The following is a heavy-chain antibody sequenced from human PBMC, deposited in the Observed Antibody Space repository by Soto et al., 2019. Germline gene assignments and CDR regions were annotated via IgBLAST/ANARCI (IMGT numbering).Heavy chain of an antibody. CDR2: IYYTGTT. Sequence: SLTCTVSCGCIRSYYWNWIRQPPGKGLEWIGYIYYTGTTNYNPSLKSRVTISVDTSKNQVSLKLNSMTAADTAIYYCARAIDFDYWGQGALVTVSS. CDR3: ARAIDFDY. CDR1: CGCIRSYY. V-gene: IGHV4-59*01. J-gene: IGHJ4*02.